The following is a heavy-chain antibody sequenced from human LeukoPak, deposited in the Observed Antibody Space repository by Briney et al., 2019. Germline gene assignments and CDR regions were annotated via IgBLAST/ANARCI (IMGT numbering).Heavy chain of an antibody. CDR3: ARLLSVSWLVRAYSGNQYYYGMDV. J-gene: IGHJ6*02. CDR1: GGSISSSSYY. D-gene: IGHD1-26*01. Sequence: SETLSLTCTVSGGSISSSSYYWGWIRQPPGKGLEWIGSIYYSGSTYYNPSHKSRVTISVDTSKNQFSLKLSSVTAADTAVYYCARLLSVSWLVRAYSGNQYYYGMDVWGQGTTVTVSS. V-gene: IGHV4-39*01. CDR2: IYYSGST.